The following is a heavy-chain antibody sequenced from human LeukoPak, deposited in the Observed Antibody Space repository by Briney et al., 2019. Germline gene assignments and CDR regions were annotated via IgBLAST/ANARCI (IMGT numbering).Heavy chain of an antibody. Sequence: ASVTVSCKASGYTFTSYGISWVRQAPGQGREWMGWISAYNGNTNYAQKLQGRVTMTTDTSTSTAYMELRSLRSDDTAVYYCAREEDSSGYYLLFDYWGQGTLVTVSS. CDR1: GYTFTSYG. D-gene: IGHD3-22*01. J-gene: IGHJ4*02. CDR2: ISAYNGNT. CDR3: AREEDSSGYYLLFDY. V-gene: IGHV1-18*01.